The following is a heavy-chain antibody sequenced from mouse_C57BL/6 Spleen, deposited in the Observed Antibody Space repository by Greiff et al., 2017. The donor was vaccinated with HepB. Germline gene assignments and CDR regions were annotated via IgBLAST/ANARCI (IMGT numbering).Heavy chain of an antibody. CDR1: GYTFTDYY. V-gene: IGHV1-26*01. CDR3: ASAYTYYGNPYYFDY. CDR2: INPNNGGT. Sequence: EVQLQQSGPELVKPGASVKISCKASGYTFTDYYMNWVKQSHGMSLEWIGDINPNNGGTSYNQKFKGKATLTVDKSSSTAYMELRSLTSEDSAVYYCASAYTYYGNPYYFDYWGQGTTLTVSS. D-gene: IGHD2-10*01. J-gene: IGHJ2*01.